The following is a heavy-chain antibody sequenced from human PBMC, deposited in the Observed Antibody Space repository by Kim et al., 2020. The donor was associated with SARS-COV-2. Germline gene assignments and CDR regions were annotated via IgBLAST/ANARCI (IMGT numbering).Heavy chain of an antibody. CDR1: GFTFSSYA. D-gene: IGHD3-22*01. CDR3: ATGYYYYDSSGYPDAFDI. CDR2: IWYDGSNK. J-gene: IGHJ3*02. V-gene: IGHV3-33*01. Sequence: GGSLRLSCAASGFTFSSYAMHWVRQAPGKGLEWVAVIWYDGSNKYYADSVKGRFTISRDNSKNTLYLQMNSLRAEDTAVYYCATGYYYYDSSGYPDAFDIWGQGTMVTVSS.